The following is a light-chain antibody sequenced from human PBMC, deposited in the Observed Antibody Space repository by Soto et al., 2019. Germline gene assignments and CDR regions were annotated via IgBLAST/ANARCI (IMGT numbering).Light chain of an antibody. J-gene: IGKJ4*01. Sequence: EIVMTQSPATLSVSPGERATLSGMASQSVSSSYLAWYQQKPGQAPRLLIYDASNRATGIPARFSGRGSGTDFTLTISSLEPEDFAVYYCQQRSKWLTFGGGTKVDIK. V-gene: IGKV3D-20*02. CDR2: DAS. CDR1: QSVSSSY. CDR3: QQRSKWLT.